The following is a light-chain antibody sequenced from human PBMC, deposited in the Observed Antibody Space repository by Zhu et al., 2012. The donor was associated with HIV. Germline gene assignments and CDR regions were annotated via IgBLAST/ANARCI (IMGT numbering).Light chain of an antibody. J-gene: IGKJ2*01. CDR3: QQYGSSPPYT. CDR2: GAS. V-gene: IGKV3-20*01. Sequence: EPVLTQSPGTLSLSPGERATLSCRASRSVTKNYLAWYQQKPGQAPRLPIYGASTRATDIPDRFSGSGSGTDFTLTISRLEPEDFAVYYCQQYGSSPPYTFGLGTKVEI. CDR1: RSVTKNY.